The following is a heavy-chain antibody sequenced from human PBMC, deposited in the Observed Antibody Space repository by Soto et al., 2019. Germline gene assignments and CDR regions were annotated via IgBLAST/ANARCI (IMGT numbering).Heavy chain of an antibody. CDR1: GYTFTSYS. CDR2: INPSGGST. Sequence: ASVKVSCKASGYTFTSYSMYWVRQAPGQGLEWMGIINPSGGSTSYAQKFQGRVTMTRDTSTSTVYMELSSLRSEDTAAYYCALTYYYDSSGYYAHNYWGQGTLVTVSS. V-gene: IGHV1-46*03. J-gene: IGHJ4*02. D-gene: IGHD3-22*01. CDR3: ALTYYYDSSGYYAHNY.